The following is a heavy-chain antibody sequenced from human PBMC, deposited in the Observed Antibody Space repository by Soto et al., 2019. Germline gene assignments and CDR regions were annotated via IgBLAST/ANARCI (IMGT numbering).Heavy chain of an antibody. CDR2: IYHSGST. CDR1: GYSISSGYY. D-gene: IGHD4-17*01. J-gene: IGHJ5*02. CDR3: ARGAATVTPCWFDP. V-gene: IGHV4-38-2*01. Sequence: SETLSLTCAVSGYSISSGYYWGWIRQPPGKGLEWIASIYHSGSTYYNPSLKSRVTISVDTSKNQFSLKLSSVTAADTAVYYCARGAATVTPCWFDPWGQGTLVTVSS.